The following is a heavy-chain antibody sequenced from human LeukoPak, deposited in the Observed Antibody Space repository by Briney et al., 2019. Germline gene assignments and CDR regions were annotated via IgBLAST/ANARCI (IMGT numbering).Heavy chain of an antibody. CDR2: VDPEDGET. J-gene: IGHJ3*02. CDR1: GYTFTDCY. Sequence: ASVKVSCKVSGYTFTDCYMHWVQQAPGKGLEWMGLVDPEDGETIYAEKFQGRVTITAATSTDTAYMELSSLRSEDTAVYYCATDRDYGGNPGADAFDIWGQGTMVTVSS. CDR3: ATDRDYGGNPGADAFDI. V-gene: IGHV1-69-2*01. D-gene: IGHD4-23*01.